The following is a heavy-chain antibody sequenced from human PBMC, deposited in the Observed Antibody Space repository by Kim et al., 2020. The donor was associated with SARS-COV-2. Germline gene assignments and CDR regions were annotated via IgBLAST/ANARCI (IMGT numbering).Heavy chain of an antibody. V-gene: IGHV3-53*01. CDR1: GFTVSTNS. CDR3: SLYSDY. Sequence: GGSLRLSCSASGFTVSTNSMTWVRQAPGKGLEWVSIFYSDDSPYYADSVKGRITISRNNSKNTLHLPMNSLRAEDTAEYYCSLYSDYWGQGTLLTVSS. J-gene: IGHJ4*02. D-gene: IGHD3-16*01. CDR2: FYSDDSP.